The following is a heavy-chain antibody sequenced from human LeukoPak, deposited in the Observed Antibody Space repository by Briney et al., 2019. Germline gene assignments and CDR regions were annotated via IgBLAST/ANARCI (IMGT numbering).Heavy chain of an antibody. CDR3: ARDLYSSGWADAFDI. V-gene: IGHV1-2*02. CDR2: INPYSGDT. J-gene: IGHJ3*02. D-gene: IGHD6-19*01. Sequence: GASVKVSCKASGYTFTDYYIYWVRQAPGQGLECMGWINPYSGDTNYAQKFQGKITVTRDTSISTAYMEVSRLTSDDTAVYYCARDLYSSGWADAFDIWGQGTMVTVSS. CDR1: GYTFTDYY.